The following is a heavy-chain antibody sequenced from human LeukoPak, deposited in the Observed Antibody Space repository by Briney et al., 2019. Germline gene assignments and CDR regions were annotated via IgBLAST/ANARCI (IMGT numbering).Heavy chain of an antibody. CDR2: IRYDGSNK. V-gene: IGHV3-30*02. Sequence: PGGSLRLSCAASGFTFSSYWMHWVRQAPGKGLEWVAFIRYDGSNKYYADSVKGRFTISRDNSKNTLYLQMNSLRAEDTAVYYCAKDKYPDYYDSSPTGYYMDVWGKGTTVTISS. CDR1: GFTFSSYW. J-gene: IGHJ6*03. D-gene: IGHD3-22*01. CDR3: AKDKYPDYYDSSPTGYYMDV.